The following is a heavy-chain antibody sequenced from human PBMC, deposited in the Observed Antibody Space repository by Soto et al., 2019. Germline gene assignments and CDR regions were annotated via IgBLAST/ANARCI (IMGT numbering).Heavy chain of an antibody. Sequence: GGSLRLSCAASGFTFSDHYMDWVRQAPGKGLEWVGRTRNKANSYTTEYAASVKGRFTISRDDSKNSLYLQMNSLKTEDTAVYYCARLCRSSLAYCGGDCYSCLDYWGQGTLVTVSS. CDR3: ARLCRSSLAYCGGDCYSCLDY. J-gene: IGHJ4*02. CDR2: TRNKANSYTT. D-gene: IGHD2-21*02. V-gene: IGHV3-72*01. CDR1: GFTFSDHY.